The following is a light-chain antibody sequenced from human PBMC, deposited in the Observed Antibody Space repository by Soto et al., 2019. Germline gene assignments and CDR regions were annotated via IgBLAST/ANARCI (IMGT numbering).Light chain of an antibody. CDR1: SSDVGGYNY. V-gene: IGLV2-14*01. CDR3: SSYTSSSLVV. J-gene: IGLJ2*01. Sequence: QSALTQPASVSGSPGQSITISCTGTSSDVGGYNYVSWYQQHPGKAPKLMIYDVSNRPSGVSNRFSGSKSGNTASLTISGLQAEDEADYYCSSYTSSSLVVFGGGTKLNRP. CDR2: DVS.